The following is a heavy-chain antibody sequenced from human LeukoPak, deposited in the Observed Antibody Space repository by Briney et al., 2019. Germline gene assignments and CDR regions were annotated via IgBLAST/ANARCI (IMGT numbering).Heavy chain of an antibody. V-gene: IGHV4-59*08. Sequence: SETLSLTCPVSGGSISSYYWSWIRQPPGKGLEWIGYIYYSGSTNYNPSLKSRVTISVDTSKNQFSLKLSSVTAADTAVYYCARRTNYYDSSGYYPYYFDYWGQGTLVTVSS. CDR1: GGSISSYY. CDR3: ARRTNYYDSSGYYPYYFDY. CDR2: IYYSGST. J-gene: IGHJ4*02. D-gene: IGHD3-22*01.